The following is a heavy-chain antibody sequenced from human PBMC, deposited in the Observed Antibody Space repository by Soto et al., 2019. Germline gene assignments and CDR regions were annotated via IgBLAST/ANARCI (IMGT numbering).Heavy chain of an antibody. J-gene: IGHJ3*02. CDR2: TIPVFNAP. CDR1: GGTLSDHG. Sequence: QVQLEQSGAEVKKPGSSVKVSCKASGGTLSDHGVAWLRQAPGQGLEWMGGTIPVFNAPKYAPKFQGRVTIAADKATNIAYMALSSLRSEDTALYYCARGVFDTWNHYTGPSAFDIWGQGTMVIVPS. D-gene: IGHD2-2*02. V-gene: IGHV1-69*06. CDR3: ARGVFDTWNHYTGPSAFDI.